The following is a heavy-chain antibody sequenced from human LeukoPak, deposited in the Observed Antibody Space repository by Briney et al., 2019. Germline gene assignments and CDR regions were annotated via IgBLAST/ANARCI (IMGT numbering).Heavy chain of an antibody. D-gene: IGHD1-26*01. CDR3: ARDSSIVVASRFDP. CDR1: GGSISSYY. J-gene: IGHJ5*02. CDR2: IYYSGST. V-gene: IGHV4-59*01. Sequence: SETLSLTCTVSGGSISSYYWSGIRQPPGKGLEWIGYIYYSGSTNYNPSLKSRVTISVDTSKNQFSLKLSSVTAADTAVYYCARDSSIVVASRFDPWGQGTLITVSS.